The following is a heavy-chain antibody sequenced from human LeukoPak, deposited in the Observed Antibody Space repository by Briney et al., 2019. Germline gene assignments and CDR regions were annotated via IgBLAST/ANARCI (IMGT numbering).Heavy chain of an antibody. CDR1: GGTFSSYA. CDR3: ARGSLQGYYESSGNTGRFDY. CDR2: IIPILGIA. Sequence: GASVKVSCKASGGTFSSYAISWVRQAPGQGLEWMGRIIPILGIANYAQKFQGRVTITADKSTSTAYMELSSLRSGDTAVYYCARGSLQGYYESSGNTGRFDYWGQGTLVTVSS. D-gene: IGHD3-22*01. V-gene: IGHV1-69*04. J-gene: IGHJ4*02.